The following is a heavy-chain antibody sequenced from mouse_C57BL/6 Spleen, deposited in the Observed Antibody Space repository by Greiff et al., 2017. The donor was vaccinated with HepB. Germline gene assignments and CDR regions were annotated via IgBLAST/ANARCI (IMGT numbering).Heavy chain of an antibody. V-gene: IGHV3-6*01. CDR1: GYSITSGYY. CDR2: ISYDGSN. CDR3: ASGGYHLFAY. D-gene: IGHD2-2*01. Sequence: EVHLVESGPGLVKPSQSLSLTCSVTGYSITSGYYWNWIRQFPGNKLEWMGYISYDGSNNYNPSLKNRIFITRDTSKNQFFLKLNSVTTEDTATYYCASGGYHLFAYWGQGTLVTVSA. J-gene: IGHJ3*01.